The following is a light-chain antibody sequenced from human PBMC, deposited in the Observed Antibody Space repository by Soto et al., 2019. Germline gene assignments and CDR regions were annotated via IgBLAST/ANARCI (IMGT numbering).Light chain of an antibody. V-gene: IGKV3-20*01. J-gene: IGKJ1*01. CDR1: QSVSSTF. CDR2: GAS. CDR3: QQFDSSVT. Sequence: EIVLTQSPGSLSLSPGERATLSCRASQSVSSTFFAWYQQRPGQAPRLLMYGASSRATGIPERFSGSGSGTDVTLTIRRLEPEDFAVYYCQQFDSSVTFGQGTKVEIK.